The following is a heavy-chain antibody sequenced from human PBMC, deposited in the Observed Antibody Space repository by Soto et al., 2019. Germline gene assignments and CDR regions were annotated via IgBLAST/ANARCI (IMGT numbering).Heavy chain of an antibody. J-gene: IGHJ4*02. CDR2: MNPNSGNT. V-gene: IGHV1-8*01. CDR3: ARGRVRLEQLVPGY. Sequence: ASVKVSCKASGYTFTSYDINWVRQATGQGLEWMGWMNPNSGNTGYAQKFQGRVTMTRNTSISTAYMELSSLRSEDTAVYYCARGRVRLEQLVPGYWGQGTLVTVSS. CDR1: GYTFTSYD. D-gene: IGHD6-13*01.